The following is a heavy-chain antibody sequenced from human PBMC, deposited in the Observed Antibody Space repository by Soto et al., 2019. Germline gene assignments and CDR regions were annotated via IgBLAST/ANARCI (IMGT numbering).Heavy chain of an antibody. J-gene: IGHJ4*02. Sequence: LLPLCLTCTVSGGTIIDGQGCWNWIRQHPERGLEWMGYINYRGTTNYSPALKSRLLISIDTSKSQFSLRLTSVTAVYTAVYYCARDAPGVAPARGKRTRVTVSS. CDR3: ARDAPGVAPA. CDR1: GGTIIDGQGC. D-gene: IGHD2-15*01. CDR2: INYRGTT. V-gene: IGHV4-31*03.